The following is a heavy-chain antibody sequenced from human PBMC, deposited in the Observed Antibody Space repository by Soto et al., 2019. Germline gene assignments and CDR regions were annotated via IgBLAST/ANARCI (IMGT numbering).Heavy chain of an antibody. CDR1: GFTFSDYY. Sequence: QVQLVESGGGLVKPGGSLRLSCAASGFTFSDYYMSWIRQAPGKGLEGVSYISSSSSYTNYADSVKGQFTISRDNAKNTLNLQMTSLRSRVTAVYYCEIDAHILTGSDAFDIWGRGTMVTVSS. CDR3: EIDAHILTGSDAFDI. D-gene: IGHD3-9*01. CDR2: ISSSSSYT. V-gene: IGHV3-11*05. J-gene: IGHJ3*02.